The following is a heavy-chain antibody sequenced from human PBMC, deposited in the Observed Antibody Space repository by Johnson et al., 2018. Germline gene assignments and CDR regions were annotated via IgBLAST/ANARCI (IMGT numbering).Heavy chain of an antibody. CDR2: INHSGTT. CDR1: GGSFSGYY. Sequence: QVQLQQWGAGLLKPSETLSLTCAVYGGSFSGYYWNWIRQPPGKGLEWIGEINHSGTTNSNPSLKSRVTISIDTSKNQFSLKLSPVTAADTAVYYCARGYYDSSGYYPYYYYYYMDVWGKGTTVTVSS. CDR3: ARGYYDSSGYYPYYYYYYMDV. V-gene: IGHV4-34*01. J-gene: IGHJ6*03. D-gene: IGHD3-22*01.